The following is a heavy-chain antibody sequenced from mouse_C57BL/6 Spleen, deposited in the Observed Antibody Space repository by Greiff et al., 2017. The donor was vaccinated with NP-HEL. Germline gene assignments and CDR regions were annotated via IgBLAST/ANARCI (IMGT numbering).Heavy chain of an antibody. CDR3: ARSIYYYGSSYLDY. D-gene: IGHD1-1*01. CDR2: IYPGDGDT. CDR1: GYAFSSSW. J-gene: IGHJ2*01. V-gene: IGHV1-82*01. Sequence: QVQLQQSGPELVKPGASVKISCKASGYAFSSSWMNWVKQRPGKGLEWIGRIYPGDGDTNYNGKFKGKATLTADKSSSTAYMQLSSLTSEDSAVYFCARSIYYYGSSYLDYWGQGTTLTVSS.